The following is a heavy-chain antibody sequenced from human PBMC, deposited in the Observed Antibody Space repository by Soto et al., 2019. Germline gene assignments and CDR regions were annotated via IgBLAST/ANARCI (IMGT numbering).Heavy chain of an antibody. CDR1: GFTFSAYA. CDR2: ISGSAGAT. CDR3: ARQDYSTTWYLNY. V-gene: IGHV3-23*01. D-gene: IGHD6-13*01. J-gene: IGHJ4*02. Sequence: EVQLLESGGGVVQPGGSLRLSCAGSGFTFSAYAMTWVRQAPGKALEWVSVISGSAGATYYAHSVKGRFTITRDNSKNTLYLQMNTLRAEDTAVYYCARQDYSTTWYLNYWGQGTPVTVAS.